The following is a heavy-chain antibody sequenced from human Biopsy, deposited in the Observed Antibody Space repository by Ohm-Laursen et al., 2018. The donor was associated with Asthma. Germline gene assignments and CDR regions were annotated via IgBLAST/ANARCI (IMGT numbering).Heavy chain of an antibody. Sequence: GTLSLTCTVSGVSIRSYYWTWIRQPPGKGLEWIGNIHYSGSTYSNPSLKSRVTISVDTSKKQISLRLSSVIAADTAVYYCAGLCSGGNCTDHWGQGTLVTVSS. J-gene: IGHJ4*02. CDR2: IHYSGST. CDR3: AGLCSGGNCTDH. V-gene: IGHV4-59*01. CDR1: GVSIRSYY. D-gene: IGHD2-15*01.